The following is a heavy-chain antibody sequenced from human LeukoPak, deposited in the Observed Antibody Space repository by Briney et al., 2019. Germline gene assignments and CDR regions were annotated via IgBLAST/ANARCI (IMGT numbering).Heavy chain of an antibody. V-gene: IGHV3-48*02. CDR1: GFTFSSYS. CDR3: ARGKIYIDY. CDR2: ISSGSNAI. J-gene: IGHJ4*02. Sequence: QTGGSLRLSCAASGFTFSSYSMNWVRQAQGKGLEWVSYISSGSNAIYYADSVKGRFTISRDNAKNSLYLQMNSLRYEDTAVYYCARGKIYIDYWGQGTLVTVSS.